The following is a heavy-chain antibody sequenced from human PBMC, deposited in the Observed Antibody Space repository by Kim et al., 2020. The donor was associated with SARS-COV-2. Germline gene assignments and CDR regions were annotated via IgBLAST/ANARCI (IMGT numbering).Heavy chain of an antibody. J-gene: IGHJ4*02. CDR2: IIPIFGTA. CDR3: ARVVSRELRSPFGY. V-gene: IGHV1-69*13. Sequence: SMKVSCKASGGTFSSYAISWVRQAPGQGLEWMGGIIPIFGTANYAQKFQGRVTITADESTSTAYMELSSLRSEDTAVYYCARVVSRELRSPFGYWGQGTLVTVSS. CDR1: GGTFSSYA. D-gene: IGHD1-26*01.